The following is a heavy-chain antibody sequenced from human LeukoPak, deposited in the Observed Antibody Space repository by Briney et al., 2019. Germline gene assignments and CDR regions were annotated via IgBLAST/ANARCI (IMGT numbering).Heavy chain of an antibody. CDR3: ATSYGDYEVSDYYYMDV. J-gene: IGHJ6*03. CDR2: IIPLFGTA. D-gene: IGHD4-17*01. CDR1: GGTFSTYV. V-gene: IGHV1-69*06. Sequence: SVKVSCKASGGTFSTYVMYWVRQAPGQGLEWMGGIIPLFGTANYAQKFQGRVTITADKSTSTAYMELSSLRPEDTAVYYCATSYGDYEVSDYYYMDVWGKGTTVTVSS.